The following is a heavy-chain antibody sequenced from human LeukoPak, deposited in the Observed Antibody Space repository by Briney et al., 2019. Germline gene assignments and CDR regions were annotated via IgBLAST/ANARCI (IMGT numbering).Heavy chain of an antibody. CDR1: GGSFSGYY. Sequence: SETLSLTCAVYGGSFSGYYWSWIRQPPGKGLEWIGEINHSGSTNYNPSLKSRVTISVDASKNQFSLKLSSVTAADTAVYYCARGPLSGYYDILTGYYSGFDYWGQGTLVTVSS. CDR2: INHSGST. V-gene: IGHV4-34*01. CDR3: ARGPLSGYYDILTGYYSGFDY. J-gene: IGHJ4*02. D-gene: IGHD3-9*01.